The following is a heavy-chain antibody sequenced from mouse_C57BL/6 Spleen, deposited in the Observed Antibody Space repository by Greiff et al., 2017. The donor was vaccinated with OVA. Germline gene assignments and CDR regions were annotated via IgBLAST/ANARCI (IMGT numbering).Heavy chain of an antibody. CDR2: INPSTGGT. D-gene: IGHD4-1*02. Sequence: VQLQQSGPELVKPGASVKISCKASGYSFTGYYMHWVKQSSEKSLEWIGEINPSTGGTSYNQKFKGKATLTVDKSSSTAYMQLKSLTSEDSAVYYCARSPQLGGFDYWGQGTTLTVSS. V-gene: IGHV1-43*01. CDR1: GYSFTGYY. J-gene: IGHJ2*01. CDR3: ARSPQLGGFDY.